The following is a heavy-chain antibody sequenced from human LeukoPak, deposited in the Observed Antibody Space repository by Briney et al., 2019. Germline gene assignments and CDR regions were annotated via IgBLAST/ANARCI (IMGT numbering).Heavy chain of an antibody. CDR2: INHSGST. Sequence: SETLSLTCAVYGGSFSGYYWSWIRQPPGKGLEWIGEINHSGSTNYNPSLKSRVTMSVDTSKNQFSLKLSSVTAADTAVYYCARGDYDFWSGYYANDYWGQGTLVTVSS. CDR3: ARGDYDFWSGYYANDY. V-gene: IGHV4-34*01. D-gene: IGHD3-3*01. CDR1: GGSFSGYY. J-gene: IGHJ4*02.